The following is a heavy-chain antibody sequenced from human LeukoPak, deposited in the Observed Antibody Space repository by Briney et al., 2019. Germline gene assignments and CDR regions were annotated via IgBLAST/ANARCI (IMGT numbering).Heavy chain of an antibody. CDR1: GFTFSSYS. J-gene: IGHJ3*02. V-gene: IGHV3-23*01. CDR2: TSGSGHNT. D-gene: IGHD4-17*01. Sequence: GGSLRLSCAASGFTFSSYSMNWVRQAPGKGLEWVSSTSGSGHNTYYADSVQGRFTISRDNSKNTLFLQMNSLRADDTAVYHCAKDPNGDYVGAFDMWGQGTMVTVSS. CDR3: AKDPNGDYVGAFDM.